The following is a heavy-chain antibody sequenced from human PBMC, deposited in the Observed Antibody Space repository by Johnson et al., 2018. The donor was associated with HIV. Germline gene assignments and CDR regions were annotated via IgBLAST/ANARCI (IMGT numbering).Heavy chain of an antibody. CDR3: ARDPPYGGNPSAFDV. V-gene: IGHV3-20*04. D-gene: IGHD4-23*01. CDR2: INWNGGST. CDR1: GFTFDDYG. J-gene: IGHJ3*01. Sequence: MLLVESGGGVVQPGRSLRLSCAAYGFTFDDYGMSWVRQAPGKGLEWVSGINWNGGSTGYADSVKGRFTISSDNSKDTLYLQMHSLRPEDTALYYCARDPPYGGNPSAFDVWGQGTMVTVSS.